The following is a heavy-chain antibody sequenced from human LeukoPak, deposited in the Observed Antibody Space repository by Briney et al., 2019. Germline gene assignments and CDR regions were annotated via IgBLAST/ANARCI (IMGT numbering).Heavy chain of an antibody. Sequence: ASVKVSCKASGGTFSSYAISWVRQAPGQGLEWMGGIIPIFGTANYAQKFQGRVTITADKSTSTAYMELSSLRSEDTAVYYCARAYDYVWGSYRVFDYWGQGTLVTVSS. CDR3: ARAYDYVWGSYRVFDY. CDR1: GGTFSSYA. J-gene: IGHJ4*02. D-gene: IGHD3-16*02. V-gene: IGHV1-69*06. CDR2: IIPIFGTA.